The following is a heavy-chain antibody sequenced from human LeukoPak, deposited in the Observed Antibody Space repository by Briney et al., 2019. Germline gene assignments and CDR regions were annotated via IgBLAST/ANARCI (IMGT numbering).Heavy chain of an antibody. J-gene: IGHJ4*02. CDR2: IYHSGST. Sequence: SETLSLTCAVSGGSISSSNWWSWVRQPPGKGLEWIGEIYHSGSTNYNPSLKSRVTISVDTSKNQFSLKLSSVTAADTAVYYCARPYCGGDCRDDYWGQGTLVTVSS. CDR1: GGSISSSNW. D-gene: IGHD2-21*02. V-gene: IGHV4-4*02. CDR3: ARPYCGGDCRDDY.